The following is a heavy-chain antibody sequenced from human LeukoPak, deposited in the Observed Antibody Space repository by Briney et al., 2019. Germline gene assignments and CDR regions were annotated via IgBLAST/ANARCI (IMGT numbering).Heavy chain of an antibody. V-gene: IGHV3-9*01. D-gene: IGHD3-10*01. J-gene: IGHJ4*02. CDR1: GFTFDDYA. CDR2: ISWNSGSI. Sequence: GGSLRLSCAASGFTFDDYAMHWCLQAPGKGLEWVSGISWNSGSIGYADSVKGRFTISRDNAKNSLYLQMNSLRAEDTALYYCAKGRLGYYGSGSYCTTWGQGALVTISS. CDR3: AKGRLGYYGSGSYCTT.